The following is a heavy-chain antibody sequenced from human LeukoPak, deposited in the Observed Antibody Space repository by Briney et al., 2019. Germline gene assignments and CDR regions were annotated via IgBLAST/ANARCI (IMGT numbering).Heavy chain of an antibody. CDR3: ASADFWRGATKDGRPYYMDV. CDR1: GYTSTSYY. D-gene: IGHD3-3*01. Sequence: GSVKVSCKASGYTSTSYYIQSVRQAPGRGLEWVGITNPSGGSTSYAQKFQGRGTMPRDTSTSKVYMEPGSLRSEDTGVYYGASADFWRGATKDGRPYYMDVWGKGPTVTVSS. J-gene: IGHJ6*03. CDR2: TNPSGGST. V-gene: IGHV1-46*01.